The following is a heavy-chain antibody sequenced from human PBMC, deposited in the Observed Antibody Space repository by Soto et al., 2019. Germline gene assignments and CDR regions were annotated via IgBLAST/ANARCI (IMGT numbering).Heavy chain of an antibody. CDR1: GGSISSYY. D-gene: IGHD4-4*01. J-gene: IGHJ5*02. CDR2: IYYSGST. CDR3: ARGYSKVKLSGLDP. Sequence: SETLSLTCTVSGGSISSYYWSWIRQPPGKGLEWIGYIYYSGSTNYNPSLKSRVTISVDTSKNQFSLKLSSVTAADTAVYYCARGYSKVKLSGLDPWGQGTLVTVSS. V-gene: IGHV4-59*01.